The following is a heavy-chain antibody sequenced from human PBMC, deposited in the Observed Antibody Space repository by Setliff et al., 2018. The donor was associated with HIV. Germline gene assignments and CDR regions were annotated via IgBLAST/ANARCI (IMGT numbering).Heavy chain of an antibody. Sequence: ASVKVSCKASGYTFTGYYMHWVRQAPGQGLEWMGRINPNSGGTNYAQKFQGRVTMTRDTSISTAYMELSRLRSDDTAVYYCARDGGYSDHQWFGDAFDIWGQGTMVTVSS. CDR2: INPNSGGT. CDR1: GYTFTGYY. CDR3: ARDGGYSDHQWFGDAFDI. J-gene: IGHJ3*02. D-gene: IGHD3-10*01. V-gene: IGHV1-2*06.